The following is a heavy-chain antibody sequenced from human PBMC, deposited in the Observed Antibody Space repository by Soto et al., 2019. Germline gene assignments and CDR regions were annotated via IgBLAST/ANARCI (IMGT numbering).Heavy chain of an antibody. V-gene: IGHV4-31*03. J-gene: IGHJ4*02. CDR3: ARDPDYGDYGSMGY. D-gene: IGHD4-17*01. CDR1: GGSISSGGYY. Sequence: QVQLQESGPGLVKPSQTLSLTYTVSGGSISSGGYYWSWIRQRPGKGLEWVGYVYYNGRTYYNPSLKSRITISVDTSKNQFSLKLSSVTAADTAVYYCARDPDYGDYGSMGYWGQGTLVTVSS. CDR2: VYYNGRT.